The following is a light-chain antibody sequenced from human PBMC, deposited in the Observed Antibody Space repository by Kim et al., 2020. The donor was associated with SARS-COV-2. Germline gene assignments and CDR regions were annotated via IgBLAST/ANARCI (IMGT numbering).Light chain of an antibody. J-gene: IGKJ1*01. CDR1: QTISIY. CDR2: AAS. CDR3: QQSYTTPGT. Sequence: ASVGDRVTITCRASQTISIYLNWYQQQSGTATKLLIYAASGLQSGVPSRFSGSGSGTDFTLTISSLQPDDFATYYCQQSYTTPGTFGQGTKVDIK. V-gene: IGKV1-39*01.